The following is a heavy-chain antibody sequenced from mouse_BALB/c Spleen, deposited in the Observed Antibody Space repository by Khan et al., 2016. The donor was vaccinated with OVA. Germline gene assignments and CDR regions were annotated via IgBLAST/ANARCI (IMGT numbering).Heavy chain of an antibody. D-gene: IGHD2-13*01. CDR1: GYTFTDFA. J-gene: IGHJ3*01. V-gene: IGHV1S137*01. CDR2: LSTYYGAA. CDR3: ARGEKFAY. Sequence: QVQLQQSGAELVRPGVSVKIYCKGSGYTFTDFAMHWVKQSHAKSLEWIGVLSTYYGAADYSQKFKDKATLTVDRSSSTAYMELASLTFEDSAMYYCARGEKFAYWGQGTLVTVSA.